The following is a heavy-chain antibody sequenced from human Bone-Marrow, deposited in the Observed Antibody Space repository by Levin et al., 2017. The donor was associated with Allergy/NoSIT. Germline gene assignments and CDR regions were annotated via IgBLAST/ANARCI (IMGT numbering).Heavy chain of an antibody. CDR1: GGSISSTGYY. D-gene: IGHD4-17*01. Sequence: SETLSLTCTVSGGSISSTGYYWGWIRQPPGKDLEYIGSIYYAGNTYYNPSLKSRVTIAVDTSKNQFSLKVRSVTAADMAVYYCARHPDYGDYWDSDNWFDPWGRGTLVTVSS. J-gene: IGHJ5*02. CDR2: IYYAGNT. V-gene: IGHV4-39*01. CDR3: ARHPDYGDYWDSDNWFDP.